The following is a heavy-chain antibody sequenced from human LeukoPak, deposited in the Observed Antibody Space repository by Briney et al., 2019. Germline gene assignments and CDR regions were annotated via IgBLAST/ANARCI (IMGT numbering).Heavy chain of an antibody. CDR1: GGTFSSYT. CDR2: INPNSGGT. D-gene: IGHD2-8*01. J-gene: IGHJ4*02. Sequence: GASVKVSCKASGGTFSSYTIHWVRQAPGQGLEWMGWINPNSGGTNYAQKFQGRVTMTRDTSISTAYMELDRLRFDDTAVYYCARASYSYGINGWVPFDYWGQGTLVTVSS. CDR3: ARASYSYGINGWVPFDY. V-gene: IGHV1-2*02.